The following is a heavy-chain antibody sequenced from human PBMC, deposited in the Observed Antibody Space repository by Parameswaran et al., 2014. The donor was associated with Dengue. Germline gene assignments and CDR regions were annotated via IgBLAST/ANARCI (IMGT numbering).Heavy chain of an antibody. CDR3: ARYCSSPSCYHNWFDP. D-gene: IGHD2-2*01. J-gene: IGHJ5*02. V-gene: IGHV1-69*01. Sequence: WVRQAPGQGLEWMGGIIPFFGTTNYAQNFQGRVTITADESTSTTYMELTSLRSEDTAVYYCARYCSSPSCYHNWFDPWGQGTLVTVSS. CDR2: IIPFFGTT.